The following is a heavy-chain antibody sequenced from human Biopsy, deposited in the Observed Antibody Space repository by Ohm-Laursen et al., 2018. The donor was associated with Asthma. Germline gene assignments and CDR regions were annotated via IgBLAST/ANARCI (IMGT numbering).Heavy chain of an antibody. CDR3: ARDLGTTCMDV. CDR1: GFTFSSYG. D-gene: IGHD1-1*01. V-gene: IGHV3-33*01. J-gene: IGHJ6*02. Sequence: SLRLSCSASGFTFSSYGIHWVRQAPGKGLEWVAVIWYDGGYKDNVDSVKGRFTISRDNSKNTLYLQMNSLRAEDTAVYYCARDLGTTCMDVWGQGTTVTVSS. CDR2: IWYDGGYK.